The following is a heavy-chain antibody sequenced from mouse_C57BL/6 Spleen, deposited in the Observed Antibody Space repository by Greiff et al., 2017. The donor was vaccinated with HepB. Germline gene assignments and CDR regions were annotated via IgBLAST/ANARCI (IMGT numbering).Heavy chain of an antibody. CDR3: TGQGSSDYFDY. Sequence: DVMLVESGGGLVQPGGSMKLSCVASGFTFSNYWMNWVRQSPEKGLEWVAQIRLKSDNYATHYAESVKGRFTISRDDSKSSVYLQMNNLRAEDTGIYYCTGQGSSDYFDYWGQGTTLTVSS. J-gene: IGHJ2*01. CDR2: IRLKSDNYAT. V-gene: IGHV6-3*01. D-gene: IGHD1-1*01. CDR1: GFTFSNYW.